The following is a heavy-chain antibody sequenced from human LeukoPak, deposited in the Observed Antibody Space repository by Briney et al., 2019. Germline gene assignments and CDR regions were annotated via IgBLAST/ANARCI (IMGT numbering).Heavy chain of an antibody. D-gene: IGHD2-2*01. CDR3: ARHIVVVPASYYYYYMDV. J-gene: IGHJ6*03. CDR1: GGSISSGSYY. CDR2: IYTSGST. Sequence: SQTLSLTCTVSGGSISSGSYYWSWIRQPAGKGLEWIGRIYTSGSTNYNPSLKSRVTISVDTSKNQFSLKLSSVTAADTAVYYCARHIVVVPASYYYYYMDVWGKGTTVTVSS. V-gene: IGHV4-61*02.